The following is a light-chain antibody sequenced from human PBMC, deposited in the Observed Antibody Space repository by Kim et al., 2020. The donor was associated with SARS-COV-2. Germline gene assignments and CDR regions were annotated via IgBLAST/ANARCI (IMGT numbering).Light chain of an antibody. Sequence: EIVLTQSPGTLSLSPGERGTLSCRASQSVSSSYLAWYQQTPGQAPRLLIYGVSSRATGIPDRFSGSGSGTDFTLTISRLEPEDFAVYYCQQYATSPITFGQGTRLEIK. J-gene: IGKJ5*01. CDR2: GVS. CDR3: QQYATSPIT. CDR1: QSVSSSY. V-gene: IGKV3-20*01.